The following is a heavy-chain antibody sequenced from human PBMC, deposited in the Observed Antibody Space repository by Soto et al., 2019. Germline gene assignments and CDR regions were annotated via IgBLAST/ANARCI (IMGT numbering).Heavy chain of an antibody. CDR2: ISDSGSIV. Sequence: GGSLRLSCAASGFTFTRYSMNWVRQAPGKGLEWVSYISDSGSIVYLADSVKGRFTISRDNAKNSLYLQMNSLRTEDTAVYYCYATSIVASDYWGQGTPVTVSS. D-gene: IGHD5-12*01. CDR1: GFTFTRYS. CDR3: YATSIVASDY. J-gene: IGHJ4*02. V-gene: IGHV3-48*04.